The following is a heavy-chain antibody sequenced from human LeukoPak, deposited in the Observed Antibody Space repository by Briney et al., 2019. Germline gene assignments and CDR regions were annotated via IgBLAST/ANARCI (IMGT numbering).Heavy chain of an antibody. D-gene: IGHD3-22*01. CDR2: ISYDGSNK. CDR1: GSTFSSYA. V-gene: IGHV3-30*04. Sequence: GGSLRLSCAASGSTFSSYAMHWVRQAPGKGLEWVAVISYDGSNKYYADSVKGRFTISRDNAKNTLYLQMNSLRAEDTAVYYCARDGRITMIVNAFDIWGQGTMVTVSS. CDR3: ARDGRITMIVNAFDI. J-gene: IGHJ3*02.